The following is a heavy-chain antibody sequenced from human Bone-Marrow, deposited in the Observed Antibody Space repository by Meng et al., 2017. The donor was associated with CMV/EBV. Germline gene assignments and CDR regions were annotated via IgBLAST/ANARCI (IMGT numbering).Heavy chain of an antibody. J-gene: IGHJ5*02. D-gene: IGHD6-19*01. CDR3: ATGLGIAVAGTLENWFDP. CDR2: IYYSGST. Sequence: GSLRLSCTVSGGSISIVDYHWGWIRQPPGKGLERIGSIYYSGSTYYNPSLKSRVTISVDTSKNQFSLKLSSVTAADTAVYYCATGLGIAVAGTLENWFDPWGQGTLVTVSS. CDR1: GGSISIVDYH. V-gene: IGHV4-39*01.